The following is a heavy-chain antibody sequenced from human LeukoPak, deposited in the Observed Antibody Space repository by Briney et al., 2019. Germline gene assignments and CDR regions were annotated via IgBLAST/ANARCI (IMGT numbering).Heavy chain of an antibody. Sequence: GGSLRLSCAASGFTFSSYAMNWVRQAPGKGLEWVSGIRGSGGSTYYADSVKGRFTISRDNSKNTLYLQMNSLRAEDTAAYYCAKESLEVAYCGADCSYYFDYWGQGTLVTVSS. CDR3: AKESLEVAYCGADCSYYFDY. D-gene: IGHD2-21*02. CDR2: IRGSGGST. J-gene: IGHJ4*02. CDR1: GFTFSSYA. V-gene: IGHV3-23*01.